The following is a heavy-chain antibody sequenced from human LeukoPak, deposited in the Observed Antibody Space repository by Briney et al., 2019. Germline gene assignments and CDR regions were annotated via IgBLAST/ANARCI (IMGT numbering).Heavy chain of an antibody. CDR1: GGSISSSSYY. Sequence: PSETLSLTCTVSGGSISSSSYYWGWIRQPPGKGLEWIGSIYYSGSTYYNPSLKSRVTISVDTSKNQFSLKLSSVTAADTAVYYCARHLRSSGWYRYWGQGTLVTVSS. V-gene: IGHV4-39*01. J-gene: IGHJ4*02. CDR3: ARHLRSSGWYRY. CDR2: IYYSGST. D-gene: IGHD6-19*01.